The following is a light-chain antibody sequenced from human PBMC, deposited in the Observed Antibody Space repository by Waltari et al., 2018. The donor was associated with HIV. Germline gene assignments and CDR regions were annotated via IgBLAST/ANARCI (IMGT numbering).Light chain of an antibody. CDR3: QQYNSHSYT. CDR1: QIINNW. CDR2: KTS. V-gene: IGKV1-5*03. J-gene: IGKJ2*01. Sequence: DVQMTQSPSTLSASVGDRVALTCRASQIINNWLAWYHQKPGRPPKLIIYKTSNLESGVPARFIGSGSGAEFTLTIDGLQPDDFATYFCQQYNSHSYTFGQGTRLDI.